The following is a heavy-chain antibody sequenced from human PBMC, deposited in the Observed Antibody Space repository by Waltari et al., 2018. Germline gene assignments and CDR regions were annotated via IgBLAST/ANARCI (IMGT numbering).Heavy chain of an antibody. J-gene: IGHJ6*03. CDR3: ARTSTRDFYYMDV. Sequence: DVQLVQSGAEVKKPGEPLRISCEGSGYDFSTYWITWVRHMPGKGLEWMGRIDPSDSYTNYSPSFRGHVTISVDRSISTAYIQWSGLRASDTAIYYCARTSTRDFYYMDVWGKGTTVTVSS. V-gene: IGHV5-10-1*01. CDR1: GYDFSTYW. D-gene: IGHD1-1*01. CDR2: IDPSDSYT.